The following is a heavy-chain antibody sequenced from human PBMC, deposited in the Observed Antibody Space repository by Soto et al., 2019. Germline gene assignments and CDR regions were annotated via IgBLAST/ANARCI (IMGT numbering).Heavy chain of an antibody. CDR1: GFAFHNAW. V-gene: IGHV3-15*01. CDR2: VTSRTEGATS. D-gene: IGHD3-10*01. J-gene: IGHJ4*02. CDR3: STFGLRGVIHF. Sequence: EVLLVESGGGLVKPGGSLRLSCVGSGFAFHNAWMNWVRQAPGKGLEWVGRVTSRTEGATSHYAAPVKDRFIISRDDSTDTLHLQMTSLRTEDTAVYYCSTFGLRGVIHFWGQGTLVTVSS.